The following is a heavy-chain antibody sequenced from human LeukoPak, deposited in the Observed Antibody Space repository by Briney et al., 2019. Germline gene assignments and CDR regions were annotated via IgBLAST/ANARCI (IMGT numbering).Heavy chain of an antibody. Sequence: ASVKVSCKASGYTFTGYYMHWVRQAPGQGLEWMGWINPNSGGTNYAQKFQGRVTMTRDTSVSTAYMELSRLRSDDTAVYYCARGLYYYGSGSKSWFDPWGQGTLVTVSS. V-gene: IGHV1-2*02. CDR3: ARGLYYYGSGSKSWFDP. CDR2: INPNSGGT. D-gene: IGHD3-10*01. CDR1: GYTFTGYY. J-gene: IGHJ5*02.